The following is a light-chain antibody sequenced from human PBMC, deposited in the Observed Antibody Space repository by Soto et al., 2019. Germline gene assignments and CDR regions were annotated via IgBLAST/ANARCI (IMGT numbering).Light chain of an antibody. CDR1: SSDVGSYKL. V-gene: IGLV2-23*02. CDR3: CSYAGTSTHTV. J-gene: IGLJ7*01. Sequence: QSAPTQPASVSGSPGQSITISCTGTSSDVGSYKLVSWYQQHPGKAPKLMISEVSKRPSGISDRFSGSKSGSTASLTISGLQADDEADYYCCSYAGTSTHTVFGGGTQLTVL. CDR2: EVS.